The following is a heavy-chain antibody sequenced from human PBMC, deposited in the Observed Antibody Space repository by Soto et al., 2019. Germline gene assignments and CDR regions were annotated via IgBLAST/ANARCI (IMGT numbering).Heavy chain of an antibody. CDR3: ARRTEYSSSSYGMDV. J-gene: IGHJ6*02. CDR2: IYWDDDK. CDR1: GFSLSTSGVG. V-gene: IGHV2-5*02. D-gene: IGHD6-6*01. Sequence: QITLKESGPTLVKPTQTLTLTCTFSGFSLSTSGVGVGWIRQPPGKALAWLALIYWDDDKRYSPSLKSRLTITKYTSKNQVVLTMTNMDPVDTATYYCARRTEYSSSSYGMDVWGQGTTVTVSS.